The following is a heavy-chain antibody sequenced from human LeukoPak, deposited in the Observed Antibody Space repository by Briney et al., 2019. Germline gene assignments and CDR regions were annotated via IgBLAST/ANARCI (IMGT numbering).Heavy chain of an antibody. CDR1: GGSISSSSYY. CDR3: ARAKITMVRGVIIQNRRYFDY. D-gene: IGHD3-10*01. Sequence: PSETLSLTCTVSGGSISSSSYYWGWIRQPPGKGLEWIGSIYYSGSTYYNPSLKSRVTISVDTSKNQFSLKLSSVTAADTAVYYCARAKITMVRGVIIQNRRYFDYWGQGTLVTVSS. J-gene: IGHJ4*02. CDR2: IYYSGST. V-gene: IGHV4-39*07.